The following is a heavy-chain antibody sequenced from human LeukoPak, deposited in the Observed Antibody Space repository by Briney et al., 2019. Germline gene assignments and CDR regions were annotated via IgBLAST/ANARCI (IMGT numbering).Heavy chain of an antibody. CDR2: ISSYNGNT. CDR1: GYTFTSYG. D-gene: IGHD4-11*01. V-gene: IGHV1-18*01. CDR3: ARTTHRPSDAFDI. Sequence: VASVKVSCKASGYTFTSYGISWVRQAPGQGLEWIGWISSYNGNTNYAQKLQGRVTMTTDTSTTTAYMELKSLISDDTAVYYCARTTHRPSDAFDIWGQGAMVTVSS. J-gene: IGHJ3*02.